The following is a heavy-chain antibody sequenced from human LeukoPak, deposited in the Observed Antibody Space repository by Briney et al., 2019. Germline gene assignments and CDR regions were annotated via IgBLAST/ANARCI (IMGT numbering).Heavy chain of an antibody. CDR1: GYTFTSYY. D-gene: IGHD3-10*01. V-gene: IGHV1-46*01. J-gene: IGHJ4*02. CDR2: INSSGGSK. CDR3: ARITRKCWLPDY. Sequence: ASVKVSCKASGYTFTSYYMHWVRQAPGQGLEWMGIINSSGGSKSYAQKFQGSVTMTGDTPTSTVYMELSRLRSEDTAVYYCARITRKCWLPDYWGQGTLVTVSS.